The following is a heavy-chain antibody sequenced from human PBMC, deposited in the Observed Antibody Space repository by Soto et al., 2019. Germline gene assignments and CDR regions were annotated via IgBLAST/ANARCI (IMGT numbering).Heavy chain of an antibody. CDR1: GYTFSNHW. V-gene: IGHV5-51*01. J-gene: IGHJ5*01. D-gene: IGHD6-19*01. Sequence: GESLKISCRGSGYTFSNHWIAWVRQTPGKGLEWMGIIYPGDSESRYSPSFQGQVTISVDKSITTAYLQWSSLKASDTAMYYCARDSTGWPNWFDSWGQGTLVTVSS. CDR3: ARDSTGWPNWFDS. CDR2: IYPGDSES.